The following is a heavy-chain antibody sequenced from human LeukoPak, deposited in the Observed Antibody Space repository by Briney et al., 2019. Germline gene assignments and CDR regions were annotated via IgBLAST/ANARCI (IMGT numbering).Heavy chain of an antibody. CDR3: ARDIESGYFDY. Sequence: GGSLRLSCAASGFTFSSYSMSWVRQAPGKGLEWVSYISTSSSTIYYADSVKGRFTISRDNAKNTLYLQMNSLRAEDTAVYYCARDIESGYFDYWGQGTLVTVSS. CDR2: ISTSSSTI. V-gene: IGHV3-48*01. D-gene: IGHD3-16*02. J-gene: IGHJ4*02. CDR1: GFTFSSYS.